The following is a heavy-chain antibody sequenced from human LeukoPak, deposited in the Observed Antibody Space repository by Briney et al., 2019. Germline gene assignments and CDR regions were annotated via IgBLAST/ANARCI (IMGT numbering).Heavy chain of an antibody. CDR1: ADSNSGGSYS. CDR3: ARGDGSGSYYNGYNWFDT. J-gene: IGHJ5*02. V-gene: IGHV4-30-2*01. CDR2: IYHSGST. Sequence: SETLSLTPAVSADSNSGGSYSWRSIRQPPGRGRGWIAYIYHSGSTYYNPYLRSRVTISLDRSKTPFSLKLSSVTAADTAVYYCARGDGSGSYYNGYNWFDTWGQGTLVTVSS. D-gene: IGHD3-10*01.